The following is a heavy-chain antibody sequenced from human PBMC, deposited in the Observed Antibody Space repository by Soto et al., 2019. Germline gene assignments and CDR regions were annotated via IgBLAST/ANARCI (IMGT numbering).Heavy chain of an antibody. CDR3: TEDILPGGADV. D-gene: IGHD3-16*01. Sequence: PXGSLRLSCLAAAVSSHHHAIHWVRQGPGKGLEWVSGIHWNNGATGYADSVKGRFTIFKDNVKNSVYLQMNSLRTDDTAFYYCTEDILPGGADVWGQGTTVTVSS. CDR2: IHWNNGAT. J-gene: IGHJ6*02. V-gene: IGHV3-9*02. CDR1: AVSSHHHA.